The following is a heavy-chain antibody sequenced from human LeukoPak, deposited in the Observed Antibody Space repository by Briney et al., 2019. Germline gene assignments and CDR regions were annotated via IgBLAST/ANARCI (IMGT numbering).Heavy chain of an antibody. J-gene: IGHJ5*02. CDR2: ISAYNGNT. CDR1: GYTFTSYG. Sequence: ASVKVSCKASGYTFTSYGISWVRQAPGQGLEWMGWISAYNGNTNYAQKLQGRVTMTTDTSTSTAYMELRSLRSEDTAVYYCARTYYYGSGSYYFGWFDPWGQGTLVTVSS. CDR3: ARTYYYGSGSYYFGWFDP. D-gene: IGHD3-10*01. V-gene: IGHV1-18*01.